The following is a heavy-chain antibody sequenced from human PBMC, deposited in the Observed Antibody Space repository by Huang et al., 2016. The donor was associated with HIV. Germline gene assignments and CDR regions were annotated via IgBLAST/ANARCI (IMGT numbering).Heavy chain of an antibody. CDR2: IYYSGDT. J-gene: IGHJ4*02. CDR3: ARHFGSWSGYFDS. V-gene: IGHV4-39*01. CDR1: GGSITDSNYY. Sequence: QLQLQESGPGLVRPSETLSPLCTVSGGSITDSNYYWGWIRQPPGTGLEWIGSIYYSGDTAHNPALKSRVTVSVDTSKNRFSLDIRSVAVADTAIYYCARHFGSWSGYFDSWGQGTLVPVSS. D-gene: IGHD3-10*01.